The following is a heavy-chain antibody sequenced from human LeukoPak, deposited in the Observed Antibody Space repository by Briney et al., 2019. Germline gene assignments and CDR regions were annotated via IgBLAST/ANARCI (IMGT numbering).Heavy chain of an antibody. V-gene: IGHV4-59*01. CDR2: IYYIGST. CDR3: AREVSTNPHFDH. J-gene: IGHJ4*02. Sequence: SETLSLTCTVSGGSLSSYYWTWIRQPPGKGLEWIGYIYYIGSTNYNPSLKSRVTISVDTSKNQFSLRLSSVTAADTAVYYCAREVSTNPHFDHWGQGTLVTVSS. D-gene: IGHD5/OR15-5a*01. CDR1: GGSLSSYY.